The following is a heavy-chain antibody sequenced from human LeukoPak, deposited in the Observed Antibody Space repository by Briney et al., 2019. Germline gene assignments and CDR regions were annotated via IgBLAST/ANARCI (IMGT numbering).Heavy chain of an antibody. V-gene: IGHV4-39*07. CDR1: GGSISSSNYY. CDR3: ARPLYDLVRGVFSDAFDI. J-gene: IGHJ3*02. CDR2: IYYSGST. Sequence: SETLSLTCTVSGGSISSSNYYWGWIRQPPGKGLEWIGSIYYSGSTAYNPSLKSRVTISVDTSKNQFSLKLSSVTAADTAVYYCARPLYDLVRGVFSDAFDIWGQGTMVTVSS. D-gene: IGHD3-10*01.